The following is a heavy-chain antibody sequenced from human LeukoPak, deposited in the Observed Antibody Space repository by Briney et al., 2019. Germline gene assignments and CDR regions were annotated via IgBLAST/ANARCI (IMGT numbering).Heavy chain of an antibody. J-gene: IGHJ5*02. CDR2: IYHTGST. Sequence: PSETLSLSCTVSGGSISSGGYYWSWIRQPPGKGLEWIGYIYHTGSTYYNPSLKSRVTISVDTSKNEFSLKLSSVTAADTAMYYCARGKGMVAPWGQGTLVTVSS. CDR3: ARGKGMVAP. V-gene: IGHV4-30-2*01. CDR1: GGSISSGGYY. D-gene: IGHD1-26*01.